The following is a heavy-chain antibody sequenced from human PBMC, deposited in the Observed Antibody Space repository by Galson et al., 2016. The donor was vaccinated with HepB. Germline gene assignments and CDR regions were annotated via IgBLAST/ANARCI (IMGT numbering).Heavy chain of an antibody. D-gene: IGHD5-24*01. Sequence: SLRLSCAASGFTFRIYHMTWVRQAPGKGLEWVSAISSGGSTYYADSVKGRFSISRDNSKNILYLQINSLGVEDTAVYYCARRDGDMQPSDYWGQGTLVTVSS. V-gene: IGHV3-23*01. CDR3: ARRDGDMQPSDY. J-gene: IGHJ4*02. CDR1: GFTFRIYH. CDR2: ISSGGST.